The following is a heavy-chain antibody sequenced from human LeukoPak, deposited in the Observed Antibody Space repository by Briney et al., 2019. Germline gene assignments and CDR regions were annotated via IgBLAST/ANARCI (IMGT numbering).Heavy chain of an antibody. CDR1: GYRFSSYW. Sequence: GESLKISCKGSGYRFSSYWIGWVRQMPGQGLEWMGIIQPGDSDTRYSPSFQGQVTISVDKSISTAYLQWSSLKASDTAMYHCARHVKEWLADYWGQGTLVTVSS. CDR3: ARHVKEWLADY. D-gene: IGHD6-19*01. J-gene: IGHJ4*02. CDR2: IQPGDSDT. V-gene: IGHV5-51*01.